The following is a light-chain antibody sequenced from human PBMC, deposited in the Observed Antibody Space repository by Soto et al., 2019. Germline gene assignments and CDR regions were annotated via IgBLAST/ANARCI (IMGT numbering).Light chain of an antibody. Sequence: DILLTQSPSTLSASIGDRVTITCRASHSVSIWLAWYQQKPGKAPKVLIYKASTLENGVPSRFSGSGSETEFTLTISSLQPDDFATSYCQQYNDYWTFGQGTKVEIK. CDR2: KAS. CDR1: HSVSIW. V-gene: IGKV1-5*03. J-gene: IGKJ1*01. CDR3: QQYNDYWT.